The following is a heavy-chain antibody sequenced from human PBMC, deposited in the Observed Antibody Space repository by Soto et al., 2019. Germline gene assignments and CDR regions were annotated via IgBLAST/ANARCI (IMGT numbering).Heavy chain of an antibody. J-gene: IGHJ4*02. CDR2: IYHSGST. D-gene: IGHD3-10*01. Sequence: QLQLQESGSGLVKPSQTLSLTCAVSGGSISSGGYSWSWIRQPPGKGLEWIGYIYHSGSTYYNPSLKSQVTISVDRSKTQFSLKLSSVTAADTAVYYCAGLGVRGVIDYWGQGTLVTVSS. CDR1: GGSISSGGYS. CDR3: AGLGVRGVIDY. V-gene: IGHV4-30-2*01.